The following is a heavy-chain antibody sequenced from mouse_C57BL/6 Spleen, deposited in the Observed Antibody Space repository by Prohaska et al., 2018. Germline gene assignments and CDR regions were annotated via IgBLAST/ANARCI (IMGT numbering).Heavy chain of an antibody. D-gene: IGHD3-3*01. J-gene: IGHJ4*01. CDR3: ARRDWHYYAIDY. CDR2: INPNNGGT. CDR1: GYTFTDYY. Sequence: EVQLQQSGPELVKPGASVKISCKASGYTFTDYYMNWVKQSHGKSLEWIGDINPNNGGTSYNQKFKGKATLTVDKSSSTAYMELRSLTSEDSAVYYCARRDWHYYAIDYWGQGTSVTVSS. V-gene: IGHV1-26*01.